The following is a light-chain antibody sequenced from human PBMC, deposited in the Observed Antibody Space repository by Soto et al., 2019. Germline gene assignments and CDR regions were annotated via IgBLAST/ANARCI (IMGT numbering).Light chain of an antibody. J-gene: IGKJ3*01. Sequence: DIQTTPSPSSVSASVGDRVTSTCQASQDTPNYVNWYQQKPGKAPQLLIYDASNLETAVPSRFSGSGSGTDFTFTISSLQPEDIATYYCHQSDNRPITFGPGTKVVIK. CDR2: DAS. V-gene: IGKV1-33*01. CDR1: QDTPNY. CDR3: HQSDNRPIT.